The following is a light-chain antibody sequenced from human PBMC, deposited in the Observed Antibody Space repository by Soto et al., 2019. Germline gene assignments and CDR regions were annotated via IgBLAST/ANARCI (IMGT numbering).Light chain of an antibody. Sequence: NLLTPAPGTLSCSPGEKATLSCRASQSVSSSYLAWYQHKPGQAPRLLIYGASSRATGIPDRFSGSGSGTDFTLTISRLEPEDFAVYYCQQYGSSLITFGQGTRVEIK. J-gene: IGKJ5*01. V-gene: IGKV3-20*01. CDR3: QQYGSSLIT. CDR2: GAS. CDR1: QSVSSSY.